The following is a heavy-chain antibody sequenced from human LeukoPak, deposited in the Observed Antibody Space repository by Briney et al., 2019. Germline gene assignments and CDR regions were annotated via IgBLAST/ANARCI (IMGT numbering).Heavy chain of an antibody. CDR2: INHSGST. V-gene: IGHV4-34*01. Sequence: PSETLSLTCAVYGGSFSGYYWSWIRQPPGKGLEWIGEINHSGSTNYNPSLKSRVTISVDTSKNQFSLKLSSVTAADTAVYYCAKVVIAARPYYFDYWGQGTLVTVSS. CDR1: GGSFSGYY. CDR3: AKVVIAARPYYFDY. J-gene: IGHJ4*02. D-gene: IGHD6-6*01.